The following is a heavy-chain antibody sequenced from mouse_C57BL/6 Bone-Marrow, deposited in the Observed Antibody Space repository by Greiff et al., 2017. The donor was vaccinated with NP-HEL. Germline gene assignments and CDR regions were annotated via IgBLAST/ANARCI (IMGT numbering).Heavy chain of an antibody. V-gene: IGHV7-3*01. Sequence: EVQGVESGGGLVQPGGSLSLSCAASGFTFTDYYMSWVRQPPGKALEWLGFIRNKANGYTTEYSASVKGRFTISRDNSQSILYLQMNALRAEDSATYYCASPEIYYYGSSPYAMDYWGQGTSVTVSS. J-gene: IGHJ4*01. CDR3: ASPEIYYYGSSPYAMDY. CDR1: GFTFTDYY. D-gene: IGHD1-1*01. CDR2: IRNKANGYTT.